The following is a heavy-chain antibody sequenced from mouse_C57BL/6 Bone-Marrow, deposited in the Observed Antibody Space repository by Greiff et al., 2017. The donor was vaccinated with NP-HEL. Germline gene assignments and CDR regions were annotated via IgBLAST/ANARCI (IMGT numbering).Heavy chain of an antibody. J-gene: IGHJ2*01. CDR3: ARGPWLLKAYYFDY. CDR1: GYTFTDYY. D-gene: IGHD2-3*01. V-gene: IGHV1-26*01. Sequence: EVQLQQSGPELVKPGASVKISCKASGYTFTDYYMNWVKQSHGKSLEWIGDINPNNGGTSYNQKFKGKATLTVDKSSSTAYMELRSLTSEDSAVYYCARGPWLLKAYYFDYWGQGTTLTVSS. CDR2: INPNNGGT.